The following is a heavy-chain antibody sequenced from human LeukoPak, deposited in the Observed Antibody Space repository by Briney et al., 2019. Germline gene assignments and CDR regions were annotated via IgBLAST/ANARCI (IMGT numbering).Heavy chain of an antibody. CDR3: ARHGSYSSGWYPYYFDY. Sequence: PSETLSLTCTVSGGSISSSSYYWGWIRQPPEKGLEWIGSIYYSGSTYYNPSLKSRVTISVDTSKNQFSLKLSSVTAADTAVYYCARHGSYSSGWYPYYFDYWGQGTLVTVSS. CDR1: GGSISSSSYY. D-gene: IGHD6-19*01. J-gene: IGHJ4*02. V-gene: IGHV4-39*01. CDR2: IYYSGST.